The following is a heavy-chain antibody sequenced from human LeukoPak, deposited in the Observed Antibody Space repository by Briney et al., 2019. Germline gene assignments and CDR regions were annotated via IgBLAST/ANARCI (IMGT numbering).Heavy chain of an antibody. CDR3: ARLSLKVLEWSPTKGKETHYFDY. D-gene: IGHD3-3*01. CDR1: GGSISSHY. V-gene: IGHV4-59*11. Sequence: SETLSLTCTVSGGSISSHYWSWIRQPPGKGLEWIGEIYHSGSTKYNPSLKSRVTILEDKSKNQFSLKLSSVTAADTAVYYCARLSLKVLEWSPTKGKETHYFDYWGQGTLVTVSS. J-gene: IGHJ4*02. CDR2: IYHSGST.